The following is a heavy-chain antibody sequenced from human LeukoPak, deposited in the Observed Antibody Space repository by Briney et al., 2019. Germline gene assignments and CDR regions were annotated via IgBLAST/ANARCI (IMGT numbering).Heavy chain of an antibody. Sequence: SETLSLTCAVYGGSFSGYYWSWIRQPPGKGLEWIGEINHSGSTNYNPSLKSRVTISVDTSKNQFSLKLSSVTAADTAVYYCARVLPPYCSSTSCYTGLNAFDIWGQGTMVTVSS. V-gene: IGHV4-34*01. CDR2: INHSGST. CDR3: ARVLPPYCSSTSCYTGLNAFDI. CDR1: GGSFSGYY. J-gene: IGHJ3*02. D-gene: IGHD2-2*02.